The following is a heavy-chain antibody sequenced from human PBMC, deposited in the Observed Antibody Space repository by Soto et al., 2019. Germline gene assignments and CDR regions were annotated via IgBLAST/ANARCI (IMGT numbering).Heavy chain of an antibody. V-gene: IGHV3-30*18. D-gene: IGHD6-19*01. J-gene: IGHJ4*02. CDR2: ISYDESDK. CDR3: ANLAVAREYDY. CDR1: GLTFRNSG. Sequence: QVQLVESGGGVVQPGRSLRLSCAASGLTFRNSGMHWVRQAPGKGLEWVAFISYDESDKHYAESVKGRFTISRDNSKSTLYLQMNTLRPEDTAVYYCANLAVAREYDYWGQGTLVTVSS.